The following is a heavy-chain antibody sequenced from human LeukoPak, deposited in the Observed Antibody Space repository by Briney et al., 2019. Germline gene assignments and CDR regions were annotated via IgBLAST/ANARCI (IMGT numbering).Heavy chain of an antibody. D-gene: IGHD3-10*01. CDR3: ARVRFGDPHYFDY. CDR1: GFTFSSYG. Sequence: GGSLRLSCAASGFTFSSYGMSWVRQAPGKGLEWVSVIYSGGSTYYADSVKGRFTISRHNSKNTLYLQMNSLRAEDTAVYYCARVRFGDPHYFDYWGQGTLVTVSS. CDR2: IYSGGST. J-gene: IGHJ4*02. V-gene: IGHV3-53*04.